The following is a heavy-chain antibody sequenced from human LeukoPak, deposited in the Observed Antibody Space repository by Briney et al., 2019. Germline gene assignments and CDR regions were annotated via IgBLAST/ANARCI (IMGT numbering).Heavy chain of an antibody. CDR2: IIPILGIA. J-gene: IGHJ6*02. D-gene: IGHD3-22*01. CDR1: GGTFSSYA. CDR3: ARDFYDSSGYYGTDYYGMDV. V-gene: IGHV1-69*04. Sequence: SVTVSCKASGGTFSSYAISWVRQAPGQGLEWMGRIIPILGIANYAQKFQGRVTITADKSTSTAYMELSSLRSEDTAVYYCARDFYDSSGYYGTDYYGMDVWGQGTTVTVSS.